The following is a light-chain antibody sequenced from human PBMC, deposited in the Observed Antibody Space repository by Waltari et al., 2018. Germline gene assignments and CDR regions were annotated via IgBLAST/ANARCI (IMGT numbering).Light chain of an antibody. Sequence: QSALTQPASVSGSPGQSITISCTGTSNDVGASNFVSWYQQHPGRAPQLMIYDVTGRPQGISYRFSGSKSANTASLTISGLLPEDEAIYYCSSFTDTHTLLFGGGTTVTVL. V-gene: IGLV2-14*03. CDR1: SNDVGASNF. J-gene: IGLJ2*01. CDR3: SSFTDTHTLL. CDR2: DVT.